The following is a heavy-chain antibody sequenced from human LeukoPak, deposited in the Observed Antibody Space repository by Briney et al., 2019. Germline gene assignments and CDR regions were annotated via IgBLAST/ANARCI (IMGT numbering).Heavy chain of an antibody. J-gene: IGHJ3*02. CDR2: IKQDGSEK. CDR1: GFTFSSYW. D-gene: IGHD2-2*01. V-gene: IGHV3-7*01. Sequence: PGGSLRLSCAASGFTFSSYWMSWVRQAPGKGLEWVANIKQDGSEKYYVDSVKGRFTISRDNAKNSLYPQMNSLRAEDTAVYYCARPYCSSTSCHDAFDIWGQGTMVTVSS. CDR3: ARPYCSSTSCHDAFDI.